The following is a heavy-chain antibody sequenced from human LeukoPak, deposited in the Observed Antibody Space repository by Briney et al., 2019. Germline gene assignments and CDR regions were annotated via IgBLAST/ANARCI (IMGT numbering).Heavy chain of an antibody. V-gene: IGHV3-48*03. CDR1: GFTFSSYE. Sequence: PGGSLRLSCAASGFTFSSYEMNWVRQAPGKGLEWVSYISSSGSTTYYADSVKGRFTISRDNAKNSLYLQMNSLRAEDTAVYYCARVSSIAAAGIPDYWGQGTLVTVSS. CDR2: ISSSGSTT. CDR3: ARVSSIAAAGIPDY. J-gene: IGHJ4*02. D-gene: IGHD6-13*01.